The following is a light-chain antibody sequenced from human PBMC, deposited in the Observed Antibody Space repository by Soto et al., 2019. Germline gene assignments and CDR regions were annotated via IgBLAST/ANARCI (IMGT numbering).Light chain of an antibody. CDR3: QSYDNSLSGSGV. CDR1: SSNIGAGYD. CDR2: ANS. J-gene: IGLJ1*01. Sequence: QSVLTQPPSVSGAPGQRVTISCTGSSSNIGAGYDVYWYQQLPGTAPKLLIYANSNRPSGVPDRFSGSKSGTSASLAITRLQAEDEADYYCQSYDNSLSGSGVFGTGTKLTVL. V-gene: IGLV1-40*01.